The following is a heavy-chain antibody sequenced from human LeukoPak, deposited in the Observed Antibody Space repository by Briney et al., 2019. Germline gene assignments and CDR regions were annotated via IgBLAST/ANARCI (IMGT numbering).Heavy chain of an antibody. CDR3: ARLEQQLVPGFDY. V-gene: IGHV4-4*07. Sequence: PSETLSLTCTASGDSISNYYWSWIRQPAGKGLEWIGRIYTSGSTNYNPSLKSRVTISVDTSKNQFSLKLSSVTAADTAVYYCARLEQQLVPGFDYWGQGTLVTVSS. CDR1: GDSISNYY. J-gene: IGHJ4*02. D-gene: IGHD6-13*01. CDR2: IYTSGST.